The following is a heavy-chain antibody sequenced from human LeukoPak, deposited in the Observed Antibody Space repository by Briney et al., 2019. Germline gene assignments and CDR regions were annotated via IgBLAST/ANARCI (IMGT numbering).Heavy chain of an antibody. V-gene: IGHV4-30-4*01. J-gene: IGHJ4*02. Sequence: SETLSLTCTVSGGSISSGDYYWSWIRRPPGKGLEWIGYIYYSGSTYYNPSLKSRVTISVDTSKNQFSLKLSSVTAADTAVYYCARLAGFTGVLTGYLDYWGQGTLVTVSS. CDR3: ARLAGFTGVLTGYLDY. CDR1: GGSISSGDYY. CDR2: IYYSGST. D-gene: IGHD3-9*01.